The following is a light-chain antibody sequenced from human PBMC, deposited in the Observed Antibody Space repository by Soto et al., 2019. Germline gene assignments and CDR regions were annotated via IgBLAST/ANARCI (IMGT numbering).Light chain of an antibody. V-gene: IGKV3-20*01. J-gene: IGKJ5*01. Sequence: EIVLMQSPGTLSLSPGERATLSCRASQTLRRTYIAWYQQKPGQAPRLLIYGASRRATGIPDRFSGSASGTDFTLTISRLEPEDFAVYFCQQYSDLPMTFGQGTRLEIK. CDR3: QQYSDLPMT. CDR1: QTLRRTY. CDR2: GAS.